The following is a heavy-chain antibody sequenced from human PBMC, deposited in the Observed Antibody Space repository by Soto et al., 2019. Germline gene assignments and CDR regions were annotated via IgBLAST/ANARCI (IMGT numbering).Heavy chain of an antibody. D-gene: IGHD3-22*01. CDR2: ISYDGSNK. CDR3: AKDLGVITTSPDYYYYGMDV. Sequence: QPGGSLRLSCAASGFTFSSYGMHWVRQAPGKGLEWVAVISYDGSNKYYADSVKGRFTISRDNSKNTLYLQMNSLRAEDTAVYYCAKDLGVITTSPDYYYYGMDVWGQGTTVTVSS. V-gene: IGHV3-30*18. CDR1: GFTFSSYG. J-gene: IGHJ6*02.